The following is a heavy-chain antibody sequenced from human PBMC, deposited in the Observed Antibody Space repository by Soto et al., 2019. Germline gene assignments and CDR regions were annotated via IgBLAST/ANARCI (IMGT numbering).Heavy chain of an antibody. CDR3: AKDQAVEELEPQAPFDI. J-gene: IGHJ3*02. V-gene: IGHV3-30*18. CDR2: ISYDGSNK. CDR1: GFTFSTYG. Sequence: QVQLVESGGGVVQPGRSLRLSCAASGFTFSTYGIHWVRQAPGKGLEWVAVISYDGSNKYYADSVKGRFTISRDNSKNTLYLQMNSLRAEDTAVYYCAKDQAVEELEPQAPFDIWGQGTMVTVSS. D-gene: IGHD1-1*01.